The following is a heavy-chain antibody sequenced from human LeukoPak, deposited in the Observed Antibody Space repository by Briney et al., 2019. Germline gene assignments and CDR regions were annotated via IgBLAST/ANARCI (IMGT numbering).Heavy chain of an antibody. CDR2: IYPGDSDT. D-gene: IGHD3-22*01. CDR3: ARRSGYYERSGYLFDD. Sequence: GESLKISCKGSGYSFTSYWIGWVRQMPGKGLGWMGIIYPGDSDTRYSPSFQRQVTISADKSISTAYLQWSSLKASDTAMYYCARRSGYYERSGYLFDDWGQGTLVTVSS. CDR1: GYSFTSYW. V-gene: IGHV5-51*01. J-gene: IGHJ5*02.